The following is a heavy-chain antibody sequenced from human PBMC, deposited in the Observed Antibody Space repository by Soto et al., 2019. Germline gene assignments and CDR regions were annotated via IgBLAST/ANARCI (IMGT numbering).Heavy chain of an antibody. CDR1: GGSFSGYY. CDR3: ARGAPIVVVPAAMLDYYYYMDV. V-gene: IGHV4-34*01. J-gene: IGHJ6*03. CDR2: INHSGST. D-gene: IGHD2-2*01. Sequence: PSETLSLTCAVYGGSFSGYYWSWIRQPPGKGLEWIGEINHSGSTNYNPSLKSRVTISVDTSKNQSSLKLSSVTAADTAVYYCARGAPIVVVPAAMLDYYYYMDVWGKGTTVTVSS.